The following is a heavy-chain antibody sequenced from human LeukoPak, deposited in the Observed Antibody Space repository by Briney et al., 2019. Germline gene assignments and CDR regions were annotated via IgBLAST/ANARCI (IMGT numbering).Heavy chain of an antibody. Sequence: SGTLSLTCDVSGDSITNTNWWNWVRQSPGKGLKWIGEISHSGNTNYNPSLKSRVTISLDRSKKQFSLKLSSVTAADTAVYYCARGEVYYYDSTVSEGYFQHWGQGTLVTVSS. CDR1: GDSITNTNW. D-gene: IGHD3-22*01. J-gene: IGHJ1*01. CDR3: ARGEVYYYDSTVSEGYFQH. V-gene: IGHV4-4*02. CDR2: ISHSGNT.